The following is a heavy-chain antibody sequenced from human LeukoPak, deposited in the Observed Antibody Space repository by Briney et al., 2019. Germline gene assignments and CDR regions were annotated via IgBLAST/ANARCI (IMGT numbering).Heavy chain of an antibody. CDR1: GGSISSSNW. V-gene: IGHV4-4*02. CDR3: ARNYDLGYCSGGSCYWFDP. CDR2: IYHSGST. Sequence: SETLSLTCAVSGGSISSSNWWSWVRQPPGKGLEWIGEIYHSGSTNYNPSLKSRVTISVDKSKNQFSLKLSSVTAADTAVYYCARNYDLGYCSGGSCYWFDPWGQGTLVTVSS. J-gene: IGHJ5*02. D-gene: IGHD2-15*01.